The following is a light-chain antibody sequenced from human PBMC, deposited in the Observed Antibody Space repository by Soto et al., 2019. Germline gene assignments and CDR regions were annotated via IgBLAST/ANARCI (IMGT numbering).Light chain of an antibody. CDR3: QQYNNWPRT. V-gene: IGKV3-15*01. CDR1: QSVSRK. Sequence: TLSVSPGERATLSCRARQSVSRKLAWYQQQPGQAHRLVFYGTYIRATGIQARFSGSGSGTEFTRTIRSLQSEDFAVYYCQQYNNWPRTFGQGT. J-gene: IGKJ1*01. CDR2: GTY.